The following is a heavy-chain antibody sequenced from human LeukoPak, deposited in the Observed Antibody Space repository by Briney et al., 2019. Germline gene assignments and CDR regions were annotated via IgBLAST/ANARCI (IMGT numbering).Heavy chain of an antibody. Sequence: GGSLRLSCAASGFAFSSYSMNWVRQAPGKGLEWVSSISSSSSYIYYADSVKGRFTISRDNAKNSLYLQMNSLRAEDTAVYYCARDQAEYCSSTSCYADDYYYYGMDVWGQGTTVTVSS. CDR2: ISSSSSYI. V-gene: IGHV3-21*01. D-gene: IGHD2-2*01. J-gene: IGHJ6*02. CDR1: GFAFSSYS. CDR3: ARDQAEYCSSTSCYADDYYYYGMDV.